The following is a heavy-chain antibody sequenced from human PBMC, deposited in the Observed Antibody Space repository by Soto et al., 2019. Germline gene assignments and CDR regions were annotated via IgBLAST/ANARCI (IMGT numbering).Heavy chain of an antibody. CDR1: GGSISSYY. Sequence: PSETLSLTCTVSGGSISSYYWSWIRQPPGKGLEWIGYIYYSGSTNYNPSLKSRVTISVDTSKNQFSLKLSSVTAADTAVHYCARRYGGILDYWGQGTLVTVSS. V-gene: IGHV4-59*08. D-gene: IGHD4-17*01. CDR2: IYYSGST. J-gene: IGHJ4*02. CDR3: ARRYGGILDY.